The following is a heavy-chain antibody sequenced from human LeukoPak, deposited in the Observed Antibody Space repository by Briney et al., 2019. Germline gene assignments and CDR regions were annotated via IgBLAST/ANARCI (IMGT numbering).Heavy chain of an antibody. CDR2: MNPNSGNT. Sequence: GASVKVSCKASGYTFTSYDINWVRQATGQGLEWMGWMNPNSGNTGYAQKFRGRVTITRNTSISTAYMELSSLRSEDTAVYYCARGRRGGLRVPAAISYYFDYWGQGTLVIASS. D-gene: IGHD2-2*01. CDR3: ARGRRGGLRVPAAISYYFDY. CDR1: GYTFTSYD. J-gene: IGHJ4*02. V-gene: IGHV1-8*03.